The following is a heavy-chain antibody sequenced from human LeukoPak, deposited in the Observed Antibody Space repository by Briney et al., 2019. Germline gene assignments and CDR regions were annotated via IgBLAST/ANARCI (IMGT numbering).Heavy chain of an antibody. V-gene: IGHV2-5*02. D-gene: IGHD3-9*01. CDR1: GFSLSTSGVG. CDR2: IYWDDDK. J-gene: IGHJ4*02. Sequence: ESGPTLVKPTQPLTLTCTFSGFSLSTSGVGVGWIRQPPGKALEWLALIYWDDDKRYSPSLKSRLTITKDTSKNQVVLTMTNMDPVDTATYYCAHSKTAQNYDIYDYWGQGTLVTVSS. CDR3: AHSKTAQNYDIYDY.